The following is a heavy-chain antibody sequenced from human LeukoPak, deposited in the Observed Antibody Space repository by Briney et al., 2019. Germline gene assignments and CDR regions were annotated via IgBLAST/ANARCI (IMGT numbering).Heavy chain of an antibody. CDR2: TSSSGSTI. Sequence: GGSLRLSCAASGFTFSDYYMSWIRQAPGKGLEWVSYTSSSGSTIYYADSVKGRFTISRDNAKNSLYLQMNSLRAEDTAVYYCARDLTYYDFWSGPRMDVWGQGTTVTVSS. V-gene: IGHV3-11*01. J-gene: IGHJ6*02. CDR3: ARDLTYYDFWSGPRMDV. CDR1: GFTFSDYY. D-gene: IGHD3-3*01.